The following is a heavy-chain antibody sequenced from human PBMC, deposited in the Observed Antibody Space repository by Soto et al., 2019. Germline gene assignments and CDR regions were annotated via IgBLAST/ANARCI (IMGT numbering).Heavy chain of an antibody. J-gene: IGHJ5*02. V-gene: IGHV3-48*01. D-gene: IGHD3-10*01. CDR3: ARDFSAEWSEKEYYYGSGRPNNWFDP. Sequence: GGSLRLSCAASGFTFSSYSMNWVRQAPGKGLEWVSYISSSSSTIYYADSVKGRFTISRDNAKNSLYLQMNSLRAEDTAVYYCARDFSAEWSEKEYYYGSGRPNNWFDPWGQGTLVTVSS. CDR1: GFTFSSYS. CDR2: ISSSSSTI.